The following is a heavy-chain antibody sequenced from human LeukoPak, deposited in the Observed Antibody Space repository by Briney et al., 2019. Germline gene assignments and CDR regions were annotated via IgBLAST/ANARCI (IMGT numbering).Heavy chain of an antibody. CDR3: ARGRFYGDYVANYYYGMDV. J-gene: IGHJ6*02. CDR1: GYTLTELS. Sequence: ASVKVSCKVSGYTLTELSMHWVRQAPGQGLEWMGIINPSGGSTSYAQKLQGRVTMTTDTSTSTAYMELRSLRSDDTAVYYCARGRFYGDYVANYYYGMDVWGQGTTVTVSS. V-gene: IGHV1-46*01. D-gene: IGHD4-17*01. CDR2: INPSGGST.